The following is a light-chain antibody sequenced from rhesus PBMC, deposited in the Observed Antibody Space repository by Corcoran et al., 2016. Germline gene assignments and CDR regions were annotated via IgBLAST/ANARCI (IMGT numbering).Light chain of an antibody. CDR3: QQQLTYPWT. V-gene: IGKV1-25*01. CDR2: DAS. CDR1: QVISKY. Sequence: DIQMSQSPSSLSASVGATVTITCQARQVISKYLAWYQQKPGKAPKFLIYDASTLQSGFPSRFRGSGSGTEFTLPISSLQPEDFGTYYCQQQLTYPWTFGQGTKVEVK. J-gene: IGKJ1*01.